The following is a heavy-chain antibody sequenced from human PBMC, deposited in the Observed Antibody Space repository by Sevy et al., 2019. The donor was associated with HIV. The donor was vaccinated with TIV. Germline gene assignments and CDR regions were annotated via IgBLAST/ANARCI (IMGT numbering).Heavy chain of an antibody. J-gene: IGHJ3*02. Sequence: ASVKVSCKASGGTFSSYAISWVRQAPGQGLEWMGGIIPIFGTANYAQKFQGRVTINADESTSTAYMERSSLRAKAMAVYYCARPEGSPMYSGSYRNDAFDIWGQGTMVTVSS. CDR1: GGTFSSYA. D-gene: IGHD1-26*01. CDR2: IIPIFGTA. V-gene: IGHV1-69*13. CDR3: ARPEGSPMYSGSYRNDAFDI.